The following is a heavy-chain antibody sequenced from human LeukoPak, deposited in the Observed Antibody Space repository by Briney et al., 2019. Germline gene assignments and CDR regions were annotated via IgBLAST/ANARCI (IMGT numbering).Heavy chain of an antibody. J-gene: IGHJ3*02. CDR2: IYYSGST. D-gene: IGHD1-1*01. CDR3: ARVWHVNDGDAFDI. Sequence: PSETLSLTCTVSGGSISSYYWSWIRQPPGKGLEWIGYIYYSGSTNYNPSLKSRVTISVDTSKNQFSLKLSSVTAADTAVYYCARVWHVNDGDAFDIWGQGTMVTVSS. V-gene: IGHV4-59*01. CDR1: GGSISSYY.